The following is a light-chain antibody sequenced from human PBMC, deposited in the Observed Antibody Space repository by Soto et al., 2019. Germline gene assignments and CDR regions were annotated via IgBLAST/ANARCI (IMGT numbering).Light chain of an antibody. CDR1: SSDVGGYNY. Sequence: QSALTQPPSASGSPGQSVTISCTGTSSDVGGYNYVSWYQQHPGKAPKVIIHEVSKRPSGVPDRFSGSKSGNTASLTVSGLQAEDEADYYCSSYAGSDNFEVFGGGTKVTVL. CDR3: SSYAGSDNFEV. CDR2: EVS. V-gene: IGLV2-8*01. J-gene: IGLJ2*01.